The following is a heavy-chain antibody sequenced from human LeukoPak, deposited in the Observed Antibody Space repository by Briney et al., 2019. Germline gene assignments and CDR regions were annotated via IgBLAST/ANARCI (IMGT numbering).Heavy chain of an antibody. V-gene: IGHV3-21*01. J-gene: IGHJ6*02. CDR3: ARDRHPDGMDV. CDR2: ISSSSSYI. Sequence: GGSLRLSCAASGFTFSSYSMNWVRQAPGKGLEWVSSISSSSSYIYYADSVKGRFTISRDNAKNSLYLQMNSLRAEDTAVYYCARDRHPDGMDVWGQGTTVTVSS. CDR1: GFTFSSYS.